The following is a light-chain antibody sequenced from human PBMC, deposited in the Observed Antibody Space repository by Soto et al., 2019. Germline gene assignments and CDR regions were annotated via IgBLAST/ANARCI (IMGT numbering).Light chain of an antibody. CDR3: SSYTNNTRV. V-gene: IGLV2-14*03. Sequence: QSALTQPASVSGSPGQSIIISCTGTSSDGGSYNRVSWYQQHPGKAPKLMIYDVSNRPSGVSDRFSGSKSVSTASLTISGLQPEDEADYYCSSYTNNTRVFGGGTKVTVL. CDR1: SSDGGSYNR. J-gene: IGLJ3*02. CDR2: DVS.